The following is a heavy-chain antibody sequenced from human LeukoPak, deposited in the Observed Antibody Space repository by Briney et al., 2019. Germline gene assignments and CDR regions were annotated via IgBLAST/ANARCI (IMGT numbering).Heavy chain of an antibody. CDR1: GFTFDDYT. V-gene: IGHV3-9*01. CDR2: ISWNSGSI. J-gene: IGHJ5*02. D-gene: IGHD3-22*01. Sequence: GRSLRLSCAASGFTFDDYTMHWVRQVPGKGLEWVSGISWNSGSIGYADSVKGRFTISRDNAKNTLYLQMNSLRAEDTAVYYCARGDYYDSSGYSEFGPWGQGTLVTVSS. CDR3: ARGDYYDSSGYSEFGP.